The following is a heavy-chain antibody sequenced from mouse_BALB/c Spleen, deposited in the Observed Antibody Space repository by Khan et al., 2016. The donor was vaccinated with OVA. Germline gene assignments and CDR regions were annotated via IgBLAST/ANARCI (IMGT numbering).Heavy chain of an antibody. CDR3: ARSNYYGRSLYAMDY. V-gene: IGHV1S41*01. CDR2: ISPGSGSA. Sequence: DLVKPGASVKLSCKASGYTFTSYWINWIKQRPGQGLEWVGQISPGSGSAYYNEVFKDKATLTIDTSSTTAYIQLSSLSSVDSAFYFCARSNYYGRSLYAMDYWGQGTSVTVTS. J-gene: IGHJ4*01. D-gene: IGHD1-1*01. CDR1: GYTFTSYW.